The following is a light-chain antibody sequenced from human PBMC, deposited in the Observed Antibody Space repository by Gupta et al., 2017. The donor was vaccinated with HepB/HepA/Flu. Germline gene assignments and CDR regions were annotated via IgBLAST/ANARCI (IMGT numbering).Light chain of an antibody. CDR1: QSVSSY. CDR3: QQRSNWP. CDR2: DAS. V-gene: IGKV3-11*01. Sequence: VFTQSPATLSLSPGERATLSCRASQSVSSYLAWYQQKPGQAPRLLIYDASNRATGIPARFSGSGSGTDFTLTISSLEPEDFAVYYCQQRSNWPFGQGTRLEIK. J-gene: IGKJ5*01.